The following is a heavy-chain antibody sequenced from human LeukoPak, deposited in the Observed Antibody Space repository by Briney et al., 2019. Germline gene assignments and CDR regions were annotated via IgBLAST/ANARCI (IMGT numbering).Heavy chain of an antibody. Sequence: PSQTLSLTCTVSGGSISSGGYYWSWIRQPPGKGLEWIGYIYHSGSTYYNPSLKCRVTVSVDRSKNQFSLKLSSVTAADTAVYYCARVDGYYDSSGYYYLGAFDYWGQGTLVTVSS. CDR3: ARVDGYYDSSGYYYLGAFDY. D-gene: IGHD3-22*01. CDR2: IYHSGST. CDR1: GGSISSGGYY. V-gene: IGHV4-30-2*01. J-gene: IGHJ4*02.